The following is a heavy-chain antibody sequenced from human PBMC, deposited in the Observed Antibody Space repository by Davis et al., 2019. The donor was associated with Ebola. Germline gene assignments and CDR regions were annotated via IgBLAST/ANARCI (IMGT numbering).Heavy chain of an antibody. D-gene: IGHD3-3*01. CDR3: ARDGTSTIFGVVTNYYYYYGMDV. V-gene: IGHV1-3*01. CDR2: INAGNGNT. CDR1: GYTFTSYA. J-gene: IGHJ6*02. Sequence: ASVKVSCKASGYTFTSYAMHWVRQAPGQRLEWMGWINAGNGNTKYSQKFQGRVTITRDTSASTAYMELSSLSSEDTAVYYCARDGTSTIFGVVTNYYYYYGMDVWGQGTTVTVSS.